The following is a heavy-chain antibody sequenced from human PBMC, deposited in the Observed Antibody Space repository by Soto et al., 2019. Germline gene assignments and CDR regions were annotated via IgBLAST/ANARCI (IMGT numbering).Heavy chain of an antibody. CDR3: ARDGWNYVGGVDY. CDR1: GFTFSSYG. J-gene: IGHJ4*02. D-gene: IGHD3-16*01. Sequence: QVQLVGSGGGVVQPGRSLRLSCAASGFTFSSYGMHWVRQAPGKGLEWVAVIWYDGSNKYYADSVKGRFTISRDNSKNTLYLQMNSLRGEDTAVYYCARDGWNYVGGVDYWGQGTLVTVSS. CDR2: IWYDGSNK. V-gene: IGHV3-33*01.